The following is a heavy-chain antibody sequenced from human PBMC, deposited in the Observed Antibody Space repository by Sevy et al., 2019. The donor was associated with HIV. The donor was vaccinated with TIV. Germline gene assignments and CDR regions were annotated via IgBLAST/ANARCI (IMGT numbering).Heavy chain of an antibody. CDR3: ARATGTEALDAFDI. D-gene: IGHD1-1*01. CDR1: GFTFSDYS. CDR2: ISGSSFYI. J-gene: IGHJ3*02. Sequence: GGSLRLSCAASGFTFSDYSVNWVRQAPGKGLEWVSSISGSSFYIYYADSVKGRFTISRDNAKNSLYLQRISLRADDTAVYYCARATGTEALDAFDIWGQGTLVTVSS. V-gene: IGHV3-21*01.